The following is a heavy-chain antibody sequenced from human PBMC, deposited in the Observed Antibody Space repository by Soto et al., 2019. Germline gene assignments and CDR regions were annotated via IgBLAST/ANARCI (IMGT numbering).Heavy chain of an antibody. J-gene: IGHJ4*02. D-gene: IGHD5-18*01. CDR2: IGGYKGNT. CDR1: GYTFTNYG. V-gene: IGHV1-18*01. CDR3: APHTLDTGMPSGY. Sequence: QVQLVQSGAEVREPGASVKVSCKASGYTFTNYGVSWVRQAPGQGLEWMGWIGGYKGNTNYAQKLQGRGTLTTDTXTSTADRELRSLRSDDTAVYYCAPHTLDTGMPSGYWGQGTLVTVSS.